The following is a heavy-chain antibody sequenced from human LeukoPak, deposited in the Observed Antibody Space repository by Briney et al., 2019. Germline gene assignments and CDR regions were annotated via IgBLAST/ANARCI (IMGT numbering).Heavy chain of an antibody. Sequence: GGSLRLSCAASGFTFSSYSMNWVRQAPGKGLEWVSSISSSSSYIYYADSVKGRFTISRVNAKNSLYLQMNSLRAEDTAVYYCARDLVGISPKANPWGQGTLVTVSS. J-gene: IGHJ5*02. CDR3: ARDLVGISPKANP. D-gene: IGHD2-21*01. CDR1: GFTFSSYS. CDR2: ISSSSSYI. V-gene: IGHV3-21*01.